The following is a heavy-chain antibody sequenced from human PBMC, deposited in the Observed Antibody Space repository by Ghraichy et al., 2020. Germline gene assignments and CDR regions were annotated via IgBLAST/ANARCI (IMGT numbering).Heavy chain of an antibody. V-gene: IGHV3-7*03. CDR3: ARDPDWGALDY. CDR1: GFTFSTSW. CDR2: IKEDGSDK. J-gene: IGHJ4*02. D-gene: IGHD3/OR15-3a*01. Sequence: GGSLRLSCAASGFTFSTSWMTWVRQTPGNGLEWVAKIKEDGSDKYYVDSVKGRFTVSKDNARSSLYLQMNSLRAEDTALYYCARDPDWGALDYWGQGTLVTVSS.